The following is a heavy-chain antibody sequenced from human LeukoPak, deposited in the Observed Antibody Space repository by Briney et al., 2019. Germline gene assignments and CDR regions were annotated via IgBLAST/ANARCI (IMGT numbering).Heavy chain of an antibody. J-gene: IGHJ4*02. CDR3: ASRSAAGNFFDY. D-gene: IGHD6-13*01. V-gene: IGHV4-39*01. CDR1: GFTVSSSYYY. Sequence: PAETLRLSCAVSGFTVSSSYYYWGRIRQPPGEGLEWIGSIDYSGSTYYNPSLKIRVTISVDTSKNQFSLKLSSVTAADTALYFCASRSAAGNFFDYWGQGTLVTVSS. CDR2: IDYSGST.